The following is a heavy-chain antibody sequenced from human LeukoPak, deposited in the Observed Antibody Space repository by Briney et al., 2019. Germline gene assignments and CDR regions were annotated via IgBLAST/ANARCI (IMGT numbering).Heavy chain of an antibody. Sequence: SETLSLTCTVSGGSISYFWTWIRQPAGKGLEWIGRIHSSGGTNYNPSLKSRVTISVDTSKNQFSLKLSSVTAADTAVYYCARKVAPDYWGQGTPVTVSS. CDR2: IHSSGGT. J-gene: IGHJ4*02. V-gene: IGHV4-4*07. CDR3: ARKVAPDY. CDR1: GGSISYF.